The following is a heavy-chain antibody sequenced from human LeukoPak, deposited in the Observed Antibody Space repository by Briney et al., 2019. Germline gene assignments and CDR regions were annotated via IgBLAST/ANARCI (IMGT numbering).Heavy chain of an antibody. CDR3: ARGATYSSGYYPSI. J-gene: IGHJ4*02. CDR2: ISAYNGNT. Sequence: ASVKVSCKASGYTFTSYGISWVRQAPGQGLEWMGWISAYNGNTNYAQKFQGRVTITADESTSTAYMELSSLRSEDTAVYYCARGATYSSGYYPSIWGQGTLVTVSS. D-gene: IGHD3-22*01. CDR1: GYTFTSYG. V-gene: IGHV1-18*01.